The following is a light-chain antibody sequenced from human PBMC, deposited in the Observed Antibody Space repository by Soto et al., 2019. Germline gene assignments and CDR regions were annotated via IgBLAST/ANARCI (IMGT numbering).Light chain of an antibody. CDR3: QRYNTGPPDT. V-gene: IGKV1-27*01. CDR1: RGISNY. Sequence: DIQMTQSPSSLSASVGDRVTITCRASRGISNYLAWYQQKPGKAPKLLIYAASTLLSGVPSRFSGSGSGTDFTLTISSLQPEDVATYYCQRYNTGPPDTFGQGTKLEIK. CDR2: AAS. J-gene: IGKJ2*01.